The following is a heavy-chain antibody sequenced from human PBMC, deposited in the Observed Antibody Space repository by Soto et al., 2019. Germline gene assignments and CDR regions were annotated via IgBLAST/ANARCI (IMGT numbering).Heavy chain of an antibody. CDR3: ARVRWFGELMHGMDV. Sequence: VQLQESGPGLVKPSETLSLTCTVSGGSVSSGSYYWSWIRQPPGKGLEWIGYIYYSGSTNYNPSLKSRVTISVDTSKNQFSLKLSSVTAADTAVYYCARVRWFGELMHGMDVWGQGTTVTVSS. V-gene: IGHV4-61*01. J-gene: IGHJ6*02. CDR1: GGSVSSGSYY. CDR2: IYYSGST. D-gene: IGHD3-10*01.